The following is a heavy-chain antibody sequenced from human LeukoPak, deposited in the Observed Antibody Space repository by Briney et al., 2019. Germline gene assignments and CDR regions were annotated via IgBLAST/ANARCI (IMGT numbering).Heavy chain of an antibody. D-gene: IGHD2-2*01. CDR2: INPSGGST. CDR3: AKDDYCSSTSCSEGEVY. J-gene: IGHJ4*02. V-gene: IGHV1-46*01. CDR1: GYTFTSYY. Sequence: ASVKVSCKASGYTFTSYYMHWVRQAPGQGLEWMGIINPSGGSTSYAQKFQGRVTMTRDTSISTAYMELSRLRSDDTAVYYCAKDDYCSSTSCSEGEVYWGQGTLVTVSS.